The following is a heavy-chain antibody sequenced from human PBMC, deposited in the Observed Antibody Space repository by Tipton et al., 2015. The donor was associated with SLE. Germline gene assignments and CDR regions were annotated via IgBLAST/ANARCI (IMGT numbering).Heavy chain of an antibody. J-gene: IGHJ5*02. D-gene: IGHD3-16*02. CDR3: AGEGEHYDYIWGSYRRNWFDP. CDR2: INHSGST. V-gene: IGHV4-34*01. CDR1: GGSSSGYY. Sequence: TLSLTCAVCGGSSSGYYWRWFRQPPGKGLEWIGEINHSGSTNYNPSLKSRVTISVDTSKNQFSLKLSSVTAADTAVYYCAGEGEHYDYIWGSYRRNWFDPWGQGTLVTVSS.